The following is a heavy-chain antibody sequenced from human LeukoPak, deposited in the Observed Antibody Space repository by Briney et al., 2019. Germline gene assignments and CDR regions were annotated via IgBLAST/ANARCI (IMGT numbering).Heavy chain of an antibody. CDR1: GFTFSSYR. CDR2: ISSSSSYI. V-gene: IGHV3-21*01. J-gene: IGHJ4*02. D-gene: IGHD2-2*01. CDR3: ARDEVACSSTNCYFVY. Sequence: GGSLRLSCSASGFTFSSYRMNWVRQAPGKGREWVSFISSSSSYIYYADSVKGRFTISRDNAKNSLYLQVNSLRAEDTAVYYCARDEVACSSTNCYFVYWGQGTLVTVSS.